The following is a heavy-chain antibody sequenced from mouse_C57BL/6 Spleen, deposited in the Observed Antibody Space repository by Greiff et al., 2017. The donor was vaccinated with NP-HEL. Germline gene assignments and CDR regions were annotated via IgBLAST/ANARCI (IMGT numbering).Heavy chain of an antibody. CDR1: GYTFTDYY. CDR3: ARGGVTTGGYAMDY. J-gene: IGHJ4*01. D-gene: IGHD2-2*01. CDR2: INPYNGGT. Sequence: EVQLQQSGPVLVKPGASVKMSCKASGYTFTDYYMNWVKQSHGKSLEWIGVINPYNGGTSYNQKFKGKATLTVDKSSSTAYMELNSLTSEDSAVYYCARGGVTTGGYAMDYWGQGTSVTVSS. V-gene: IGHV1-19*01.